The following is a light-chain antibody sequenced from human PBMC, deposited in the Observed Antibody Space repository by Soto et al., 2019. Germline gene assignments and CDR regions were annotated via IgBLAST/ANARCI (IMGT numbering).Light chain of an antibody. CDR1: QSVSSSY. Sequence: EIVLTQSPGTLSLSPGERATLSCRASQSVSSSYLAWYQQNPGQAPRLLIYGASSRATGIPDRFSGSGSGTDFTLTISRLEPEESAVYYCQQYGTSPITFGQGTRLEIK. CDR3: QQYGTSPIT. CDR2: GAS. V-gene: IGKV3-20*01. J-gene: IGKJ5*01.